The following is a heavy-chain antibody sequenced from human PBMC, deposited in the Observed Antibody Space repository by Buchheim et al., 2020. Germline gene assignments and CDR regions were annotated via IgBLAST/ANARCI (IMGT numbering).Heavy chain of an antibody. Sequence: QVQLVESGGGVVQPGRSLRLSCAASGFTFSSYAMHWVRQAPGKGLEWVAVISYDGSNKYYADSVKGRFTISRDNSKNTLYLQMNSLRAEDTAVYYCAKDPTDTRGYYFDYWDQGTL. V-gene: IGHV3-30*04. CDR3: AKDPTDTRGYYFDY. CDR1: GFTFSSYA. J-gene: IGHJ4*02. CDR2: ISYDGSNK. D-gene: IGHD2-2*02.